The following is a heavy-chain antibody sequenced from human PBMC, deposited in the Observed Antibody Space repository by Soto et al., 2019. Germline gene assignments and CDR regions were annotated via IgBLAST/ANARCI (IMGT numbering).Heavy chain of an antibody. V-gene: IGHV4-4*02. D-gene: IGHD1-26*01. J-gene: IGHJ4*02. Sequence: QVHLQESGPGLVKPSEILSLTCAISGGSTSSSDWWTWVRQPPGEGLEWIGEIHRDGVTNYNSSLKSRLTISLDQSRNQFSLSLTSVTAADAAVYFCAGRPEIHPRWGQGILVPVSS. CDR3: AGRPEIHPR. CDR2: IHRDGVT. CDR1: GGSTSSSDW.